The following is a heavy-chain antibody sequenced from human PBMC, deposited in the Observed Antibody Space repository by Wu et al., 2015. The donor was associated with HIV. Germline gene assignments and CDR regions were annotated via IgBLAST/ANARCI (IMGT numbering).Heavy chain of an antibody. CDR2: INPKSGHT. V-gene: IGHV1-8*02. D-gene: IGHD6-19*01. Sequence: QVQLVQSGAEVKKPGASVKVSCTASGYTFTGYYLHWVRQAAGQGLEWMGWINPKSGHTGYSQNFQGRVTLTRDTSISTAYMELRSLRSDDTAVYFCVRDQQWPTEYYHYYGMDVWGQGTTVTVSS. J-gene: IGHJ6*02. CDR3: VRDQQWPTEYYHYYGMDV. CDR1: GYTFTGYY.